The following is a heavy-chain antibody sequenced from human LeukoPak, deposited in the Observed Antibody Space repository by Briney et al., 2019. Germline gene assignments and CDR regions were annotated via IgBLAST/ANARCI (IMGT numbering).Heavy chain of an antibody. CDR2: INHSGST. CDR1: GFTFSSYA. J-gene: IGHJ4*02. Sequence: GSLRLSCAASGFTFSSYAMSWIRQPPGKGLEWIGEINHSGSTNYNPSLKSRVTISVDTSKNQFSLKLSSVTAADTAVYYCARGYSSSWYRGYYFDYWGQGTLVTVSS. D-gene: IGHD6-13*01. V-gene: IGHV4-34*01. CDR3: ARGYSSSWYRGYYFDY.